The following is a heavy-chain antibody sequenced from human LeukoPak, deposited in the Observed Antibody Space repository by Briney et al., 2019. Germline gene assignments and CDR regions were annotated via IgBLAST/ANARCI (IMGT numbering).Heavy chain of an antibody. CDR3: ARDHGRAELWSDY. CDR1: GFSFSSYT. J-gene: IGHJ4*02. D-gene: IGHD3-16*01. CDR2: ISTNGDNT. V-gene: IGHV3-64*04. Sequence: GGSLRLSCSASGFSFSSYTMHWVRQAPGKGLEYVSTISTNGDNTYYADSVKGRFTISRDDAKHTLYLQMNSLRPEDTAVYYCARDHGRAELWSDYWGQGTLVTVSS.